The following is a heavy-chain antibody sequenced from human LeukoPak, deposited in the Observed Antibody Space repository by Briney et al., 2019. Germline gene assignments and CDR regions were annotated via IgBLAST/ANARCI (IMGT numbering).Heavy chain of an antibody. D-gene: IGHD7-27*01. CDR2: IYYSGST. CDR3: ARSKLGWAPGFDY. Sequence: SETLSLTCTVSGGSISSSSYYWGWIRQPPGKGLEWIGNIYYSGSTYYNPSLKSRVTISVDTSKNQFSLKLSSVTAADTAVYYCARSKLGWAPGFDYWGQGTLVTVSS. J-gene: IGHJ4*02. V-gene: IGHV4-39*07. CDR1: GGSISSSSYY.